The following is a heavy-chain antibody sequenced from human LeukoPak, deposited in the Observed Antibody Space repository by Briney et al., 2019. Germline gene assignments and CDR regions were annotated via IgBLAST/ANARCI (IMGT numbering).Heavy chain of an antibody. Sequence: PSETLSLTCTVSGGSFTSYYWSWIRQPAGKGLEWIGRIYITGSTHYNPSLKSRVTMSVDTSKKQFSLKLSAVTAADTAVYSCARNAAGDFAPWFDPWGQGTLVTVSS. J-gene: IGHJ5*02. D-gene: IGHD2-21*02. CDR2: IYITGST. V-gene: IGHV4-4*07. CDR3: ARNAAGDFAPWFDP. CDR1: GGSFTSYY.